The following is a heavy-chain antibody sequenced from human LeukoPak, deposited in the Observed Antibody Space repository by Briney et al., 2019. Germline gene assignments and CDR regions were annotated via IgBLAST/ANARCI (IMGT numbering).Heavy chain of an antibody. CDR1: GGSISTYY. CDR3: ARHGGSLGYFDY. CDR2: VYYSGTT. Sequence: SETLSLTCSVSGGSISTYYWSWIRQTLGKGLEWIGYVYYSGTTNYNPSLKGRVTISSDTSKNQFSLNLRSVNVADTAIYYCARHGGSLGYFDYWGQGTLVTVSS. V-gene: IGHV4-59*08. D-gene: IGHD1-26*01. J-gene: IGHJ4*02.